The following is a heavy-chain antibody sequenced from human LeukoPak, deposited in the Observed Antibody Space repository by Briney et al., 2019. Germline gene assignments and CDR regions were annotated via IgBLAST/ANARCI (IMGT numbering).Heavy chain of an antibody. CDR2: IKQDGSVK. D-gene: IGHD3-3*01. J-gene: IGHJ4*02. CDR3: ARFSRVEWSF. CDR1: GFTFSSYE. Sequence: PGGSLRLSCAASGFTFSSYEMNWVRQAPGKGLEWVANIKQDGSVKQYVDSIKGRFTISRDNAKNTLYLQMDSLRVEDTAVYYCARFSRVEWSFWGQGTLVTVSS. V-gene: IGHV3-7*01.